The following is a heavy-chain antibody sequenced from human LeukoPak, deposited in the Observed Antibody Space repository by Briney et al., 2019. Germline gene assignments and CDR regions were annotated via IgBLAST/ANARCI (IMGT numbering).Heavy chain of an antibody. CDR2: LNGDGST. Sequence: SETLSLTCAVYRGSSSGYYWTWIRQPPGMGLEWIGDLNGDGSTSYNPSLQTRVPISGDTSKNQVSLKLTSVSAADTVVYYCASPATGNRDGFDYWSQGTLVSVSS. D-gene: IGHD5-24*01. V-gene: IGHV4-34*01. J-gene: IGHJ4*02. CDR3: ASPATGNRDGFDY. CDR1: RGSSSGYY.